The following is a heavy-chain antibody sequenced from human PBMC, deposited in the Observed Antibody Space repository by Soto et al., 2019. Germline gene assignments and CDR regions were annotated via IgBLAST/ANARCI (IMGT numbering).Heavy chain of an antibody. CDR3: AKERGISGWYYYYGMDV. Sequence: EVQLLESGGGLVQPGGSLRLSCAASGFTFTSYAMSWVRQAPGKGLEWVSAISASGGDTHYADAVKGRFVISRVNSRNTLSLQMNSLRAEDTAVYYCAKERGISGWYYYYGMDVWGQGTTVTVS. D-gene: IGHD6-19*01. V-gene: IGHV3-23*01. J-gene: IGHJ6*02. CDR1: GFTFTSYA. CDR2: ISASGGDT.